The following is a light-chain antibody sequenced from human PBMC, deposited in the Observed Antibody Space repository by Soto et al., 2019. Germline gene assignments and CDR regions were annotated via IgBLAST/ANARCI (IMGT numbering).Light chain of an antibody. J-gene: IGKJ1*01. V-gene: IGKV3-20*01. Sequence: EIVLTQSPGTLSLSPGERATLSCRASQSVSSSYLAWYQQKPGQAPRLLIYDASNRATGIPARFSGRGSGTDFTLTISSLEPADFAVYYCQQYNNWPPWTFGQGTKVDIK. CDR1: QSVSSSY. CDR2: DAS. CDR3: QQYNNWPPWT.